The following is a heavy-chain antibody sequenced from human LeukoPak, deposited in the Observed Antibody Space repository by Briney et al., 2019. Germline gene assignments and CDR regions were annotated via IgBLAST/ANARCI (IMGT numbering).Heavy chain of an antibody. D-gene: IGHD3-10*01. CDR1: GYTFTSFY. J-gene: IGHJ4*02. Sequence: GASVKVSCKASGYTFTSFYIHWVRQAPGQGLEWMGIINPSGGSTSYAQKFQGRVTMTRDTSTSTVYMEPSSLRSEDTAVYYCARGPMVRGVTTPPAYWGQGTLVTVSS. V-gene: IGHV1-46*01. CDR2: INPSGGST. CDR3: ARGPMVRGVTTPPAY.